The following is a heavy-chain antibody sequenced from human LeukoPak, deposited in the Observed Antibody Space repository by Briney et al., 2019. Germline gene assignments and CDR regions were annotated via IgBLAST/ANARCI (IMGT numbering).Heavy chain of an antibody. V-gene: IGHV4-59*01. J-gene: IGHJ4*02. CDR3: ARVATPVAYYFDY. Sequence: TSETLSLTCTVSGGSIISYYWSWIRQPPGRGLEWIGYIYYSGSTNYNPSLKSRVTISVDTSKNQFSLKLSSVTAADTAVYYCARVATPVAYYFDYWGQGTLVTVSS. D-gene: IGHD2-2*01. CDR2: IYYSGST. CDR1: GGSIISYY.